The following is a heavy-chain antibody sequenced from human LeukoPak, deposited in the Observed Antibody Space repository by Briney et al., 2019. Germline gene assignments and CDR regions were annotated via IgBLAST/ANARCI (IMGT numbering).Heavy chain of an antibody. CDR3: ARQSMVLRLAVYHYYMDV. D-gene: IGHD3-10*01. CDR2: INHSGST. Sequence: SETLSLTCAVYGGSFSGYYWSWIRQPPGKGLEWIGEINHSGSTNYNPSLKSRVTISVDTSKNQFSLKLSSVTAADTAVYYCARQSMVLRLAVYHYYMDVWGKGTTVTISS. V-gene: IGHV4-34*01. CDR1: GGSFSGYY. J-gene: IGHJ6*03.